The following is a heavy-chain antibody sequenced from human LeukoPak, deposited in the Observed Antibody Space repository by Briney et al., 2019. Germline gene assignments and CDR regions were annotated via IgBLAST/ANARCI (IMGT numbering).Heavy chain of an antibody. J-gene: IGHJ4*02. CDR3: ASLGYSGYDWEFDY. D-gene: IGHD5-12*01. CDR1: GGAISSHY. CDR2: IYYSGNT. V-gene: IGHV4-59*08. Sequence: SETLSPTSTVSGGAISSHYWTWIRQPPGEGLEWIGEIYYSGNTNYNPSLKSRVTISVDTSKNQFSLKLSSVTAADTAVYCCASLGYSGYDWEFDYWGQGTLVTVSS.